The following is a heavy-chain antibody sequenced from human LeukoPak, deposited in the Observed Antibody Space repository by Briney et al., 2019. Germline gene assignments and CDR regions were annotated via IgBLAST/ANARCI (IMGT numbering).Heavy chain of an antibody. CDR3: ARDPLKSGPDLHYYDSSGYYGPPHY. J-gene: IGHJ4*02. CDR1: GGTFSSYA. Sequence: GASVKVSCKASGGTFSSYAISWVRQAPGQGLEWMGGIIPIFGTANYAQKFQGRVTITADESTSTAYTELSSLRSEDTAVYYCARDPLKSGPDLHYYDSSGYYGPPHYWGQGTLVTVSS. D-gene: IGHD3-22*01. CDR2: IIPIFGTA. V-gene: IGHV1-69*13.